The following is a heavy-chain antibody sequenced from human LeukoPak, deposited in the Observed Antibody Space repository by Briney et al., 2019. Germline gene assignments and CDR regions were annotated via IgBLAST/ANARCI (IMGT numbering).Heavy chain of an antibody. CDR1: GFTFSGYA. Sequence: GGSLRLSCAASGFTFSGYAMHWVRQAPGKGLEWVAVISYDGSNKYYADSVKGRFTISRDNSKNTLYLQMNSLRAEDTAVYYCARGGDIVVVPAALIGWFDPWGQGTLVTVSS. V-gene: IGHV3-30*04. D-gene: IGHD2-2*01. J-gene: IGHJ5*02. CDR2: ISYDGSNK. CDR3: ARGGDIVVVPAALIGWFDP.